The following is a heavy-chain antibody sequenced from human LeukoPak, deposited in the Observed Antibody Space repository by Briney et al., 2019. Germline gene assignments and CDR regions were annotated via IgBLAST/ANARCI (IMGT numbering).Heavy chain of an antibody. CDR2: FYYSGST. CDR1: GGSITNYY. V-gene: IGHV4-59*01. J-gene: IGHJ4*02. Sequence: SETLSLTCTVSGGSITNYYWSWIRQPPGKGLEWIGYFYYSGSTTYNPSLKSRVTISVDTSKNQFSLKLSSVTAADTAVYYCASRKLGNDYWGQGTLVTVSS. CDR3: ASRKLGNDY. D-gene: IGHD7-27*01.